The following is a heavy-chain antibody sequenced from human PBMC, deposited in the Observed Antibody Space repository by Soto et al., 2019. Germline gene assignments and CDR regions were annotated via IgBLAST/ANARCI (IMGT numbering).Heavy chain of an antibody. V-gene: IGHV4-30-2*01. CDR1: GGSISSGGYS. D-gene: IGHD5-12*01. J-gene: IGHJ3*02. Sequence: QLQLQESGSGLVKPSQTLSLTCAVSGGSISSGGYSWSWIRQPPGKGLEWIGYIYHRGSTYYNPSLKSRVTISVDRSKNQFSLKLSSVTAADTAVYYCARGGYSGYERAFDIWGQGTMVTVSS. CDR2: IYHRGST. CDR3: ARGGYSGYERAFDI.